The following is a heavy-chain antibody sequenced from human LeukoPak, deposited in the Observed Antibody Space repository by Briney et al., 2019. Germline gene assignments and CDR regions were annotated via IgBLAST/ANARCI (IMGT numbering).Heavy chain of an antibody. D-gene: IGHD4-23*01. CDR2: ISGSGGST. CDR3: AKDLKLRYGGNHFDY. CDR1: GFTFSSYA. J-gene: IGHJ4*02. Sequence: GGSLRLSCAASGFTFSSYAMSWVRQAPGKGLERVSAISGSGGSTYYADSVKGRFTISRDNSKNTLYLQMNSLRAEDTAVYYCAKDLKLRYGGNHFDYWGQGTLVTVSS. V-gene: IGHV3-23*01.